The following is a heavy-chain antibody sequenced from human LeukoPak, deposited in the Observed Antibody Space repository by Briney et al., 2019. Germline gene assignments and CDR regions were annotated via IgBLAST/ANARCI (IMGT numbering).Heavy chain of an antibody. V-gene: IGHV1-69*04. J-gene: IGHJ4*01. Sequence: ASVKVSCKASGGTFSSYAISWVRQAPGQGLEWMGRIIPILGIANYAQKFQGRVTITADKSTSTAYMELSSLRSEDTAVYYCASLTYYYGSGSQADFDYWGQGTLVTVSS. CDR2: IIPILGIA. CDR3: ASLTYYYGSGSQADFDY. CDR1: GGTFSSYA. D-gene: IGHD3-10*01.